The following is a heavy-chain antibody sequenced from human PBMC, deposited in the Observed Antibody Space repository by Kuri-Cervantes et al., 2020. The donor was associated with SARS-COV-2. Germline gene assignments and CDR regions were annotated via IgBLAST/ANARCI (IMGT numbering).Heavy chain of an antibody. CDR1: GFTFSSYS. V-gene: IGHV3-23*01. D-gene: IGHD1-26*01. J-gene: IGHJ5*02. Sequence: GGSLRLSCAASGFTFSSYSMNWVRQAPGKGLEWVSDISGNGGTTYYADSVKGRFTISRDNSKNTVYLQMTSLRVGDTALYYCASHLIVEPSGYNYFDPWGQGTLVTVSS. CDR3: ASHLIVEPSGYNYFDP. CDR2: ISGNGGTT.